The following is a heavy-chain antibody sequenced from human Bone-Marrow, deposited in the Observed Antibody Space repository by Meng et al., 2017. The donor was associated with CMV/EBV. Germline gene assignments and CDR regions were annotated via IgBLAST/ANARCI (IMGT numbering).Heavy chain of an antibody. Sequence: SCGSISSYYWSWIRQPAGKGLEWIGRIYTSGSTNYNPSLKSRVTMSVDTSKNQFSLKLSSVTAADTAVYYCAREVYDFWSGYYPDYWGQGTLVTVSS. V-gene: IGHV4-4*07. CDR2: IYTSGST. CDR3: AREVYDFWSGYYPDY. CDR1: CGSISSYY. D-gene: IGHD3-3*01. J-gene: IGHJ4*02.